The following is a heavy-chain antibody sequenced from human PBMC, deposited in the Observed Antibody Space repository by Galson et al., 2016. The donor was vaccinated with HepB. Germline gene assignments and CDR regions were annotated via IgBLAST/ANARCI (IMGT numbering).Heavy chain of an antibody. Sequence: TLSLTCTVSGGSLSSGSHYWSWIRQPAGKGLEWIGRIYTSGRTDYNPSLKSRVTISKDTSKNHFSLNLSSVTAADTAVYYCARDPPYSVKGREWYFDLWGQGVLVTVAS. CDR2: IYTSGRT. J-gene: IGHJ2*01. V-gene: IGHV4-61*02. CDR3: ARDPPYSVKGREWYFDL. CDR1: GGSLSSGSHY. D-gene: IGHD4-17*01.